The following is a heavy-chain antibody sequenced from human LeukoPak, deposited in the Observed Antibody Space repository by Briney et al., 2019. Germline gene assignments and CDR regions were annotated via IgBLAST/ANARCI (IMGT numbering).Heavy chain of an antibody. CDR2: ITGGHYPT. CDR3: ARVSCSGGSCYSGWFDP. J-gene: IGHJ5*02. V-gene: IGHV3-23*01. D-gene: IGHD2-15*01. Sequence: RPGGSLRLSCAASGLSFSSFAMTWVRQAPGKGLEWVSSITGGHYPTYNTDSVKGRFTISRDNSKNTLYLQMNSLRAEDTAVYYCARVSCSGGSCYSGWFDPWGQGTLVTVSS. CDR1: GLSFSSFA.